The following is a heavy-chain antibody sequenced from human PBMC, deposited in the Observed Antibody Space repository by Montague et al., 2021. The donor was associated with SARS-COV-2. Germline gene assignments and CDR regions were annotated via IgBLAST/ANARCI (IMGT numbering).Heavy chain of an antibody. CDR2: TYYGSSWNT. CDR3: ARGRNYAFDI. CDR1: GDSVSRNNSA. D-gene: IGHD1-14*01. Sequence: CAISGDSVSRNNSAWNWIRQSPSRGLEWLGRTYYGSSWNTDYAVSVKSRITISPDTSKNQFSLHLNSVTPEDTAVYYCARGRNYAFDIWSQGTMVTVSS. J-gene: IGHJ3*02. V-gene: IGHV6-1*01.